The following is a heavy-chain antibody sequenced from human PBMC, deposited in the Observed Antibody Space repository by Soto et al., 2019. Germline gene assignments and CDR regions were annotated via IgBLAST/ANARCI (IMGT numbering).Heavy chain of an antibody. V-gene: IGHV4-31*03. D-gene: IGHD2-15*01. J-gene: IGHJ5*02. CDR3: VRVRAEYCSGGSCSSIWFDP. CDR2: IYYSGST. Sequence: KPSETLSLTCTVSGGSISSGGYYWSWIRQHPGKGLEWIGYIYYSGSTYYNPSLKSRVTISVDTSKNQFSLKLSSVTAADTAVYYCVRVRAEYCSGGSCSSIWFDPWGQGTLVTVSS. CDR1: GGSISSGGYY.